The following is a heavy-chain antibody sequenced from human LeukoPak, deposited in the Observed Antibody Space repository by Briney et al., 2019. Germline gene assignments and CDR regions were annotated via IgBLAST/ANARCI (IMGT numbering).Heavy chain of an antibody. V-gene: IGHV3-53*01. CDR3: ARDPGPYYDSSGRYFDY. CDR2: IYSGGST. J-gene: IGHJ4*02. Sequence: GGSLRLSCAASGFTVSSNYMSWVRQAPGKGLEWVSVIYSGGSTYYADSVKGRFTISRDNSKNTLYLQVNSLRAEDTAVYYCARDPGPYYDSSGRYFDYWGQGTLVTVSS. CDR1: GFTVSSNY. D-gene: IGHD3-22*01.